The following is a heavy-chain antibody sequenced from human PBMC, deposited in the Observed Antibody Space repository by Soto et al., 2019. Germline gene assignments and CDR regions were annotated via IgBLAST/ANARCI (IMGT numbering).Heavy chain of an antibody. Sequence: QVQLVESGGGVVQPGRSLRLSCVASGFTFSTHGIHWVRQAPGKGLEWVAVISYDGSNKYYADSVKGRFTISRDNSKNTLYLQMNSLTTADTAVYFWAKGNDLARDQYYCGLDVWGQGTTVTVSS. CDR1: GFTFSTHG. CDR2: ISYDGSNK. V-gene: IGHV3-30*18. J-gene: IGHJ6*02. CDR3: AKGNDLARDQYYCGLDV. D-gene: IGHD3-16*01.